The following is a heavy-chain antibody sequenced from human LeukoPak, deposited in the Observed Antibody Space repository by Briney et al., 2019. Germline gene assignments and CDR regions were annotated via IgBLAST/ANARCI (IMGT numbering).Heavy chain of an antibody. CDR3: VRRYCSSSTICYHLDY. CDR1: GYTFTSYD. Sequence: ASVKVSCKASGYTFTSYDINWVRQAAGQGLEWMGWMNPNSGNTGYAQKFQGRVTMTRNTSIRTAYMELSSLRSEDTAVYYCVRRYCSSSTICYHLDYWGQGTLVTVSS. CDR2: MNPNSGNT. D-gene: IGHD6-13*01. J-gene: IGHJ4*02. V-gene: IGHV1-8*01.